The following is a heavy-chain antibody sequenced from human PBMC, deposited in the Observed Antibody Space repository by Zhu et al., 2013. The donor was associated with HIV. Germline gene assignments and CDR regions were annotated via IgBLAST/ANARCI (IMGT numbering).Heavy chain of an antibody. J-gene: IGHJ4*02. V-gene: IGHV1-8*01. CDR2: MNPNSGNT. CDR3: ARGRDADGFIYGY. CDR1: GYTFTNYD. Sequence: QAQLEQSGAEVRKPGASVKVSCKSSGYTFTNYDIYWVRQATGQGLEWMGWMNPNSGNTGYAQKFQGRVTMTRNTSINTAYMELSTLRSEDTAVYYCARGRDADGFIYGYWGQGTLVTVSS. D-gene: IGHD2-21*01.